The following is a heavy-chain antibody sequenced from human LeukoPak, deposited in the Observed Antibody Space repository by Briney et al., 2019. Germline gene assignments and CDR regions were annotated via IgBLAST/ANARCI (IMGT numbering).Heavy chain of an antibody. V-gene: IGHV3-48*02. CDR2: ISGSSTTI. CDR3: ARDVLSYGDSGVDC. Sequence: GGSLRLSCAASGFTFSSYTMTWVRQAPGKGLEWVSYISGSSTTIYYADSVKGRFTISRDNAKNSLYLQMNSLRDEDTAVYYCARDVLSYGDSGVDCWGQGTLVTVSS. J-gene: IGHJ4*02. CDR1: GFTFSSYT. D-gene: IGHD2-2*01.